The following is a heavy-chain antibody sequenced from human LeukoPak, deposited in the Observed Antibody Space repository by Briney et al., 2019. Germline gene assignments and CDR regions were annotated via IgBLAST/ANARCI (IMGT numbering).Heavy chain of an antibody. Sequence: GGSLTLTCAASGFTFSNFGIHWVRQAPGTGLEWMAVISYDGSNKYYADSVKGRFTISRDNSKNTLYLQMNSLRAEDTAVYYCAKRGPDCSGGSCYSRYFDYWGQGTLVTVSS. V-gene: IGHV3-30*18. CDR3: AKRGPDCSGGSCYSRYFDY. J-gene: IGHJ4*02. D-gene: IGHD2-15*01. CDR2: ISYDGSNK. CDR1: GFTFSNFG.